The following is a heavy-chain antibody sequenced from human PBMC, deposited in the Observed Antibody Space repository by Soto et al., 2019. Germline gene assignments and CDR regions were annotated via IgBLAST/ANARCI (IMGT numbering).Heavy chain of an antibody. CDR2: ISYSGST. V-gene: IGHV4-31*03. CDR3: ARALPGPFDP. J-gene: IGHJ5*02. Sequence: QVQLQESGPGLVKPSQTLSLTCTVSGGSITIGGYYWTWIRHLPGKGLEWIGYISYSGSTSYNPSLKSRLTISVDTSQNQFALKLSSVTAADTAIYSCARALPGPFDPWGQGTLVTVSS. CDR1: GGSITIGGYY.